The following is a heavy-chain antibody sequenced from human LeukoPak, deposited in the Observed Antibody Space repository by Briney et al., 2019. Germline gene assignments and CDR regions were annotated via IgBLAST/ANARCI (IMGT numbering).Heavy chain of an antibody. D-gene: IGHD6-19*01. CDR1: GFTFDDYA. V-gene: IGHV3-9*01. CDR3: AEDSAPSGWAPLFDY. Sequence: PGRSLRLSCAASGFTFDDYAMHWVRQAPGKGLEWVSGISWNSGSIGYADSVKGRFTISRDNAKNSLYLQMNSLRAEDTALYYCAEDSAPSGWAPLFDYWGQGTLVTVSS. CDR2: ISWNSGSI. J-gene: IGHJ4*02.